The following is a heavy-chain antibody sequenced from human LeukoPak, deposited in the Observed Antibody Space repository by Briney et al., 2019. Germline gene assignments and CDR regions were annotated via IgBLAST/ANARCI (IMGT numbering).Heavy chain of an antibody. J-gene: IGHJ5*02. V-gene: IGHV4-39*07. CDR2: IYYSGST. CDR1: GASISSSRSF. CDR3: ARCISSRYTSTWYWFDP. D-gene: IGHD6-13*01. Sequence: SETLSLTCTVSGASISSSRSFWGWIRQPPGKGLEWIGSIYYSGSTYYNPSLKSRVTISVDTSKNQFSLKLSSVTAADTAIYYCARCISSRYTSTWYWFDPWGQGTLVTVSS.